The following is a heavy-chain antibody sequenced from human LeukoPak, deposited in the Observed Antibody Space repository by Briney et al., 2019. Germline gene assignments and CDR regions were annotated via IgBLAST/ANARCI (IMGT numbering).Heavy chain of an antibody. CDR1: GGSFSGYY. V-gene: IGHV4-34*01. D-gene: IGHD3-22*01. CDR3: ARGKRNYYDSSGWNPYYYFGY. Sequence: SETLSLTCAVYGGSFSGYYWSWIRQPPGKGLEWIGEINHSGSTNYNPSLKSRVTISVDTSKNQFSLKLSSVTAADTAVYYCARGKRNYYDSSGWNPYYYFGYWGQGTLVTVSS. J-gene: IGHJ4*02. CDR2: INHSGST.